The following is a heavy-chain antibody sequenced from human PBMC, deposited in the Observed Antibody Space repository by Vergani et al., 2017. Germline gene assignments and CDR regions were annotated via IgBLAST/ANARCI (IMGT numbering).Heavy chain of an antibody. V-gene: IGHV4-34*01. J-gene: IGHJ4*02. CDR1: GGSFSGYY. CDR2: INHSGST. CDR3: ARVPRWLQLRYFDY. D-gene: IGHD5-24*01. Sequence: QVQLQQWGAGLLKPSETLSLTCAVYGGSFSGYYWSWIRQPPGKGLEWIGEINHSGSTNYNPSLKSRVTISVDTSKNQFSLKLSSVTAADTAVYYFARVPRWLQLRYFDYWGQGTLVTVSS.